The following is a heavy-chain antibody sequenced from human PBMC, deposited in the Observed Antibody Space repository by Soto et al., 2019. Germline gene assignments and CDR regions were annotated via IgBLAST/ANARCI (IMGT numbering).Heavy chain of an antibody. CDR2: ISGSGGST. CDR3: AKGPSGIAARAGRRYGMDV. CDR1: GFTFSSFSGYW. D-gene: IGHD6-6*01. J-gene: IGHJ6*02. V-gene: IGHV3-23*01. Sequence: VGSLRLSCVDSGFTFSSFSGYWMSWVRQAPGKGLEWVSAISGSGGSTYYADSVKGRFTISRDNSKNTLYLQMNSLRAEDTAEYYCAKGPSGIAARAGRRYGMDVWGQGTTVTVSS.